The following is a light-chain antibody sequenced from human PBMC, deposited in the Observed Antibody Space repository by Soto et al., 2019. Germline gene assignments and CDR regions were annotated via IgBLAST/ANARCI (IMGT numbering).Light chain of an antibody. CDR2: AAS. CDR1: QSISSY. CDR3: QQRYSTPRT. Sequence: DIQMTQSPSSLSASVGDRVTITCRASQSISSYLNWYQQKPGKAPKLLIYAASSLQSGGPSRFSGSGSGTDFPLTISSLQPEDFATYYCQQRYSTPRTFGHGTKVDIK. V-gene: IGKV1-39*01. J-gene: IGKJ1*01.